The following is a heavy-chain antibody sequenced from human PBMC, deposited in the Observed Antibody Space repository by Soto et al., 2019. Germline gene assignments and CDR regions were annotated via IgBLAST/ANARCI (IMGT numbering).Heavy chain of an antibody. V-gene: IGHV5-51*01. CDR3: ARVDSSGCSEY. CDR1: GYSFTIYW. CDR2: IYPGDSDT. D-gene: IGHD6-25*01. Sequence: GESLKISCKGSGYSFTIYWIGWVRQMPGKGLECMGFIYPGDSDTTYSPSFQGHGTISADKYSSTAYLQWSSLKASDTAMYYCARVDSSGCSEYWGQGTLVTVSS. J-gene: IGHJ4*02.